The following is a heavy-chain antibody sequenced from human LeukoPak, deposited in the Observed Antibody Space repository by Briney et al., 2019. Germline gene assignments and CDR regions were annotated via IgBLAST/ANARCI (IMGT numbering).Heavy chain of an antibody. CDR1: GFTFSSYS. CDR2: ISSSSSTI. V-gene: IGHV3-48*04. D-gene: IGHD2-2*01. J-gene: IGHJ4*02. Sequence: PGGSLRLSCAASGFTFSSYSMNWVRQAPGKGLEWVSYISSSSSTIYYADSVKGRFTISRDNAKNSLYLQMNSLRAEDTAVYYCARDPCLSSTSCYYFDYWGQGTLVTVSS. CDR3: ARDPCLSSTSCYYFDY.